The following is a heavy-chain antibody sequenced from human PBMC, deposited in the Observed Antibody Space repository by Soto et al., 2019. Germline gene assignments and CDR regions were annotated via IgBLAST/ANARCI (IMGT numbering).Heavy chain of an antibody. D-gene: IGHD1-26*01. CDR2: ISQSGST. CDR1: NGSFSRYY. V-gene: IGHV4-34*01. J-gene: IGHJ4*03. Sequence: SETLSLTCAVYNGSFSRYYWNWIRQAPGKGLEWIGEISQSGSTDYNVSLKSRVTISVDRSKNQSSLKLRSVTAADTAVYYCARGDSGSYFDYWGQGNLVTVSS. CDR3: ARGDSGSYFDY.